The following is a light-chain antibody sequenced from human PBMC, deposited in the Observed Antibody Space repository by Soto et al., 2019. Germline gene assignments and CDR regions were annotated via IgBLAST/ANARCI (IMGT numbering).Light chain of an antibody. CDR2: DAS. Sequence: EIVLTQSPGTLSLSPGGRATLSCRASQSVDSSYLAWYQQRPGQAPRLLIYDASSRATGIPDRFSGSGSGTDFTLTISRLEPEDSAVYYCQQYGTSPRYTFGQGTTLEIK. CDR1: QSVDSSY. J-gene: IGKJ2*01. V-gene: IGKV3-20*01. CDR3: QQYGTSPRYT.